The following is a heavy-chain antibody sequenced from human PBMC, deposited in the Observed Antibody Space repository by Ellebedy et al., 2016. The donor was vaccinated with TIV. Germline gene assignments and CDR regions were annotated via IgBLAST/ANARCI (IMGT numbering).Heavy chain of an antibody. CDR3: AGRAYNWNDGSLFDY. V-gene: IGHV3-23*01. Sequence: GESLKISCAASGFSFNSYWMIWVRQAPGKGLEWLSVISAGGDNTYHADSVEGRFTITRDNSKNTLYLHMNGLRPEDTAVYYCAGRAYNWNDGSLFDYWGQGTLVTVSS. CDR2: ISAGGDNT. CDR1: GFSFNSYW. J-gene: IGHJ4*02. D-gene: IGHD1-1*01.